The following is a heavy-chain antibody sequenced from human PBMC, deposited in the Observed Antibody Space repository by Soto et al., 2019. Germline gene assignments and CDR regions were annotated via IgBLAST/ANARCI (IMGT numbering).Heavy chain of an antibody. CDR1: GFTFSDFA. CDR3: AKDRQLGLPLAVDS. D-gene: IGHD5-18*01. V-gene: IGHV3-23*01. J-gene: IGHJ4*02. CDR2: ISVNGGVT. Sequence: PGGSLRLSCAASGFTFSDFAMSWVRQAPGKGLEWVSSISVNGGVTYYADSVKGRFTISRDNSKNTLFLQMNSLRAEDTAVYYCAKDRQLGLPLAVDSWGQGALVTVSS.